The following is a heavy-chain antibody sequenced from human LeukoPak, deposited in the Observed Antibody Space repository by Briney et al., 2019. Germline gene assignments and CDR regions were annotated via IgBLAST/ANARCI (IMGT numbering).Heavy chain of an antibody. CDR2: INARGDT. Sequence: SETLSLTCAVYGWSFNDYYWNWIRQPPGKGLEWIGEINARGDTNFNPSLKSRVTICVDTSKSQFSLRLTSTIAADTAVYYCARGQVPAARGYNWFDPWGQGTLVTVSS. J-gene: IGHJ5*02. D-gene: IGHD2-2*01. CDR1: GWSFNDYY. CDR3: ARGQVPAARGYNWFDP. V-gene: IGHV4-34*01.